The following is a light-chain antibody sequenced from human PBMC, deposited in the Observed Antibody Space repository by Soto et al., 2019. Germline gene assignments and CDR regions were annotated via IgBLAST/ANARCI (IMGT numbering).Light chain of an antibody. CDR3: QQANSFPFT. Sequence: ELVLTQSPGTLSLSPGERATLSCRASQSVKSTYLGWYQQKPGQAPRLLIYGASSRATGIPDRFSGTGSGTDFTLTISRLEPEDFATYYCQQANSFPFTFGPGTQVDIK. J-gene: IGKJ3*01. V-gene: IGKV3-20*01. CDR1: QSVKSTY. CDR2: GAS.